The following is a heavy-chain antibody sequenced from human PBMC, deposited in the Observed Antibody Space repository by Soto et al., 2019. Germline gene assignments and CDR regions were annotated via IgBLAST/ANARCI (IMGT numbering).Heavy chain of an antibody. CDR3: ARVRALLLASYYGMDV. CDR2: INHSGST. CDR1: Y. Sequence: YWSWIRKPQGKGLEWIGEINHSGSTNYSPSLKSRVTISVDTSKNQFSLKLSSVTAADTAVYYCARVRALLLASYYGMDVWGQGTTVTVSS. J-gene: IGHJ6*01. V-gene: IGHV4-34*01. D-gene: IGHD2-2*01.